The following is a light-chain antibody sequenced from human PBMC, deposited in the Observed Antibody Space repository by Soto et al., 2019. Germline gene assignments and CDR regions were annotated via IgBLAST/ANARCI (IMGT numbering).Light chain of an antibody. J-gene: IGKJ2*01. V-gene: IGKV3-20*01. CDR1: QSVSSGY. CDR3: QQYGTSPWT. CDR2: GAA. Sequence: EIALTQSPGTLSLSPGERATLSCRASQSVSSGYLAWYQHRPGQAPRLLIYGAASRATGIPDRFSGSGSGTDFTLTISRLQPEDFAVYYCQQYGTSPWTFGQGTKVDIK.